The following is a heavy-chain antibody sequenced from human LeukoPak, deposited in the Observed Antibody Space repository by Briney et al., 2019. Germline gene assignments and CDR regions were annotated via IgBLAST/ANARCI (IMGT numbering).Heavy chain of an antibody. CDR3: VRDSRNCGGDCYHFDY. D-gene: IGHD2-21*02. V-gene: IGHV1-69*01. J-gene: IGHJ4*02. CDR1: GDTFSSYG. Sequence: ASVKVSCKASGDTFSSYGFYWVRQAPGQGPEWMGGIIPIFNTLKYSQRFQARVTFTADESTSTAFMGLSNLRSDDTAVYYCVRDSRNCGGDCYHFDYWGQGTLVTVSP. CDR2: IIPIFNTL.